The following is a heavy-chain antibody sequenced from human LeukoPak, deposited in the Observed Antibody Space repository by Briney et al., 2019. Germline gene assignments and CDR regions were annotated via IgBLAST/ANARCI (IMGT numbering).Heavy chain of an antibody. V-gene: IGHV3-7*01. CDR2: IKQDGSEK. Sequence: GGSLRLSCAASGFTFSSYWMSWVRQAPGKGREWVANIKQDGSEKYYVDSVKGRFTISRDNAKNSLYLQMNSLRAEDTAVYYCARMGAKLPTDYWGQGTLVTVSS. D-gene: IGHD2-15*01. CDR3: ARMGAKLPTDY. J-gene: IGHJ4*02. CDR1: GFTFSSYW.